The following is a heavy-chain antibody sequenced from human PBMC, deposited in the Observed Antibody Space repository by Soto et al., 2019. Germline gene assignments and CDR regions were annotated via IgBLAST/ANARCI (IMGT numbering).Heavy chain of an antibody. Sequence: PSETLSLTCTVSGGSISSYYWSWIRQPPGKGLEWIGYIYYSGSTNYNPSLKSRVTISVDTSKSQFSLKLSSVTAADTAVYYCARWTYYYGSGKFDPWGQGTLVTVSS. CDR3: ARWTYYYGSGKFDP. J-gene: IGHJ5*02. CDR1: GGSISSYY. V-gene: IGHV4-59*01. D-gene: IGHD3-10*01. CDR2: IYYSGST.